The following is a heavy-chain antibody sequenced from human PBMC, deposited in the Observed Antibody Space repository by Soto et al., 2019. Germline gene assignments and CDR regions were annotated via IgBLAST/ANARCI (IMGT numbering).Heavy chain of an antibody. CDR1: GFTFSSYG. J-gene: IGHJ5*02. V-gene: IGHV3-30*03. CDR2: ISYDGSNK. Sequence: GGSLRLSCAASGFTFSSYGMHWVRQAPGKGLEWVAVISYDGSNKYYAESVKGRFTISRDNSKNTLYLQMNSLRAEDTAVFYCAISMYDFWSGYTEDNWFDPWGQGTLVTVSS. D-gene: IGHD3-3*01. CDR3: AISMYDFWSGYTEDNWFDP.